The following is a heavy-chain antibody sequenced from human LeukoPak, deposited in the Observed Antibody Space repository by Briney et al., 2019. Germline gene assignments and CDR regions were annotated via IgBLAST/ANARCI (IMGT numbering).Heavy chain of an antibody. V-gene: IGHV3-74*01. Sequence: SVVQAPLKKMVWVSHSNSDGSSTSYADSVRGRFTISRDNAKNTLYLQMNSLRAEDTAVYYCARDLKGPVNDVFDMWGQGTMVTVSS. CDR3: ARDLKGPVNDVFDM. D-gene: IGHD4-23*01. CDR2: SNSDGSST. J-gene: IGHJ3*02.